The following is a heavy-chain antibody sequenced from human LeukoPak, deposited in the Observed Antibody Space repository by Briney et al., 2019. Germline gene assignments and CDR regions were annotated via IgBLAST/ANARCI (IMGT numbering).Heavy chain of an antibody. D-gene: IGHD2-2*01. V-gene: IGHV1-69*13. CDR3: AREDIVVVPAATNYYYYYGMDV. Sequence: ASVKVSCKASGGTFSSYAISWVRQAPGQGLEWMGGIIPIFGTANYAQEFQGRVTITADESTSTAYMELSSLRSEDTAVYYCAREDIVVVPAATNYYYYYGMDVWGQGTTVTVSS. CDR2: IIPIFGTA. CDR1: GGTFSSYA. J-gene: IGHJ6*02.